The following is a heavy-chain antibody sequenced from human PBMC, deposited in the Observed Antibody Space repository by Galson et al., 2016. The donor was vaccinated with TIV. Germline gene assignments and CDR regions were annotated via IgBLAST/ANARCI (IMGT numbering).Heavy chain of an antibody. Sequence: SVKVSCKVSGYTLSEIAMHWVRQAPGKGLEWMGGFDPEAGRTIYAQKFHGRVTVTEGTATDTAYMEVNNLRSDDTAVYYCATVAWFPGLSLDSWGQGTLGTGSS. J-gene: IGHJ4*02. CDR1: GYTLSEIA. CDR2: FDPEAGRT. V-gene: IGHV1-24*01. CDR3: ATVAWFPGLSLDS. D-gene: IGHD3-22*01.